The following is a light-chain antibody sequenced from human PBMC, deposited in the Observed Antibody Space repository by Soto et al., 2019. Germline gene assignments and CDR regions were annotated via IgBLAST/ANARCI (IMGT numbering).Light chain of an antibody. J-gene: IGKJ2*01. CDR2: GAS. Sequence: EIVLTQSPDTLYLSPGERATVSCRASQSVSNNALAWYQQRPGQAPRLVLYGASTRSTGIPDRFSGSGSGTEFTLTIIRLEPEDFAVYYCHHYSRAPPYTFGQGTQRHIK. V-gene: IGKV3-20*01. CDR3: HHYSRAPPYT. CDR1: QSVSNNA.